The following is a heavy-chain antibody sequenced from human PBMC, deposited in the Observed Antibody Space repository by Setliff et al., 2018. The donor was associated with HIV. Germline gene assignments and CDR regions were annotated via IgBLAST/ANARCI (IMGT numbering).Heavy chain of an antibody. CDR1: DASITITYNY. CDR2: IYYSGST. Sequence: SETLSLTCTVPDASITITYNYWGWIRQPPGKGLEWIGSIYYSGSTYYNPSLKSRVTISVDTSKNQFSLKLSSVTAADTAVYYCARQGGYSGYGFYYYYYYMDVWGKGTTVTVS. V-gene: IGHV4-39*01. J-gene: IGHJ6*03. CDR3: ARQGGYSGYGFYYYYYYMDV. D-gene: IGHD5-12*01.